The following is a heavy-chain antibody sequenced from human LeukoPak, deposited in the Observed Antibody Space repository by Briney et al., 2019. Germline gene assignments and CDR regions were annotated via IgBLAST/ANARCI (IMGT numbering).Heavy chain of an antibody. CDR2: ISGSGGST. J-gene: IGHJ4*02. CDR3: AKSYFYYDSSGYYLENGFDY. CDR1: GFTFSNYA. V-gene: IGHV3-23*01. D-gene: IGHD3-22*01. Sequence: PGGSLRLSCAASGFTFSNYAMNWVRQAPGKGLEWVSVISGSGGSTYYADSVKGRFTISRDNSKNTLYLQMNSLGAEDTAVYYCAKSYFYYDSSGYYLENGFDYWGRGTLVTVSS.